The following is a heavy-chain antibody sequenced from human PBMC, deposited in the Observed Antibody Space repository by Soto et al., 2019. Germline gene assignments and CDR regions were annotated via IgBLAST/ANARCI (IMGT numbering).Heavy chain of an antibody. D-gene: IGHD1-26*01. CDR1: GGTFSSYA. CDR2: ITPIFGTA. J-gene: IGHJ6*02. Sequence: SVKVSCKASGGTFSSYAISWARQAPGQVLEWMGGITPIFGTANYAQKFQGRVTITADKSTSTAYMELSSLRSEDTAVYYCARSPGSGSYSDYYYYGMDVWGQGTTVTVSS. CDR3: ARSPGSGSYSDYYYYGMDV. V-gene: IGHV1-69*06.